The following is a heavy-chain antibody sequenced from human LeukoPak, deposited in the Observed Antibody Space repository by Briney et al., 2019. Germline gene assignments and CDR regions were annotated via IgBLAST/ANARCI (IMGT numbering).Heavy chain of an antibody. CDR1: GFTLDDYA. D-gene: IGHD6-19*01. Sequence: GGSLSLSCAASGFTLDDYATHWVRPAPGKGLEWVSLISWDGGSTYYTDSVKGRFTISRDNSKNSLYLQMNSMRAEDTALYYCAKDKDFDSSGWYSSFDYWGQGTLVTVSS. CDR2: ISWDGGST. J-gene: IGHJ4*02. CDR3: AKDKDFDSSGWYSSFDY. V-gene: IGHV3-43D*04.